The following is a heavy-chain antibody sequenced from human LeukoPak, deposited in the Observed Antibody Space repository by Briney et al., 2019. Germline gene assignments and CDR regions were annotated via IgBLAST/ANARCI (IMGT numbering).Heavy chain of an antibody. D-gene: IGHD2-2*01. V-gene: IGHV1-8*01. CDR2: MNPNSGNT. CDR1: GYTFTSYD. J-gene: IGHJ5*02. CDR3: ARAQLLGRYWFDP. Sequence: ASVKVSCKASGYTFTSYDINWVRQAAGQGLEWMGWMNPNSGNTGYAQKFQGRVTMTRNTSISTAYMELSSLRSEDTAVYYCARAQLLGRYWFDPWGQGTLVTVSS.